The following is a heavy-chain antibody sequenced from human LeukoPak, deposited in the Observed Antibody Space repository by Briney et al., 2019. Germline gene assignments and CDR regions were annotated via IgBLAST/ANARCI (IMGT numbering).Heavy chain of an antibody. V-gene: IGHV6-1*01. CDR2: TYYGSKWFF. J-gene: IGHJ4*02. Sequence: SQTLSLTCDISVDSVSNNIAACKSIRQSPSRGLEWLGRTYYGSKWFFHYAESVNNRITINPDTSKNHFSLQLNSVTLEDTAVYYCVRAQYSSTWFFDFWGQGTLVTVSS. D-gene: IGHD2-2*01. CDR3: VRAQYSSTWFFDF. CDR1: VDSVSNNIAA.